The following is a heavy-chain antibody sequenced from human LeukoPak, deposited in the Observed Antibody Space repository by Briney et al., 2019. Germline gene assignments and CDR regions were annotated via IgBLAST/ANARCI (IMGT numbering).Heavy chain of an antibody. J-gene: IGHJ4*02. CDR3: AKGSDSRDSYGPGR. Sequence: GASVKVSCKASGGTFSSYAMSWVRQAPGKGLEWVSGISGSGDRTYYADSVKGRFTISRDNSKNTLYVQMNSLRAEDTAVYYCAKGSDSRDSYGPGRWGQGTLVTVSS. V-gene: IGHV3-23*01. CDR1: GGTFSSYA. CDR2: ISGSGDRT. D-gene: IGHD3-22*01.